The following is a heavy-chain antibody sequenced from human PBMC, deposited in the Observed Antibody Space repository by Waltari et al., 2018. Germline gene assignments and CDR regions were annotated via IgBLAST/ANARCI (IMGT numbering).Heavy chain of an antibody. D-gene: IGHD5-12*01. Sequence: QVQLVPSGAEVKKPGSSVKVSCTASGGPHSSFGLAWVRQAPGQGLEWVGRIIPVLGTANYAQKFQGRVTITADESTTTTFMELSRLTSEDTAIYYCAGGRDGYTPLDYWGQGTLVTVSS. V-gene: IGHV1-69*11. J-gene: IGHJ4*02. CDR2: IIPVLGTA. CDR1: GGPHSSFG. CDR3: AGGRDGYTPLDY.